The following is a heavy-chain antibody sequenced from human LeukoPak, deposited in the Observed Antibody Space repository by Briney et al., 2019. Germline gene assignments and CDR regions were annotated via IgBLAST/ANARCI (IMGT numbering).Heavy chain of an antibody. J-gene: IGHJ4*02. CDR1: GFTVSSNH. CDR3: ARALLGAPDY. Sequence: PGGSLRLSCAASGFTVSSNHMSWVRQAPGKGLEWVSVIYSGGSTYYADSVKGRFTISRDNSKNTLYLQMNSLRAEDTAVYYCARALLGAPDYWGQGTLVTVSS. CDR2: IYSGGST. D-gene: IGHD1-26*01. V-gene: IGHV3-53*01.